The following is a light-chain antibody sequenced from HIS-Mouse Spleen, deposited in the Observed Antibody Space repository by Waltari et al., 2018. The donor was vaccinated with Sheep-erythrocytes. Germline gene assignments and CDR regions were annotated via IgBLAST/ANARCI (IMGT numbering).Light chain of an antibody. CDR3: QQFNSYPLT. Sequence: AIQLTQPPYPLSASVADRVTITCRPSQGISSALAWYQQKRGKAPKLLIYDASSLESGVPSRFRGSGSGTDFTLTISSLQPEDFATYYCQQFNSYPLTFGGGTKVEIK. J-gene: IGKJ4*01. V-gene: IGKV1-13*02. CDR2: DAS. CDR1: QGISSA.